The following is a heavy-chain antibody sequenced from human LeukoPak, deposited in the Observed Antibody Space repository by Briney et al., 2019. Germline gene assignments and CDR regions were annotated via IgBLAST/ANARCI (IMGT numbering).Heavy chain of an antibody. CDR1: GFTFSSYG. CDR2: ISGSGGST. J-gene: IGHJ3*02. CDR3: ARGSIDGYNLIDAFDI. V-gene: IGHV3-23*01. D-gene: IGHD5-24*01. Sequence: PGGSLRLSCAASGFTFSSYGMSWVRQAPGKGLEWVSAISGSGGSTYHADSVKGRFTTSRDNAKKSLYMQMNSLRAEDTAVYYCARGSIDGYNLIDAFDIWGQGTMVTVSS.